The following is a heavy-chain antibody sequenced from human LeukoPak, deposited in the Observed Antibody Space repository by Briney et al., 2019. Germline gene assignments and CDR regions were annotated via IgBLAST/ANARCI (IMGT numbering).Heavy chain of an antibody. J-gene: IGHJ4*02. CDR2: IYYSGST. D-gene: IGHD1/OR15-1a*01. CDR3: ARGFRTAGPSGT. Sequence: SETLSLTCTVSGGSISSYYWSWIRQPPGKGLEWIGYIYYSGSTNYNPSLKSRVTISVDTSKNQFSLKLSSVTAADTAVYYCARGFRTAGPSGTWGQGTVVTVSS. V-gene: IGHV4-59*08. CDR1: GGSISSYY.